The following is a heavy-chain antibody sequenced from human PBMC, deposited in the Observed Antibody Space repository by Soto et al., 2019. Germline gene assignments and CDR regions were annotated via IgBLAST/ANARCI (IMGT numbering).Heavy chain of an antibody. CDR2: IYYSGST. D-gene: IGHD1-7*01. J-gene: IGHJ4*02. CDR3: ARRYGTTFDY. CDR1: GGSISSGGYY. V-gene: IGHV4-61*08. Sequence: PSETQSLTSTVSGGSISSGGYYWSWIRQPPGKGLEWIGYIYYSGSTNYNPSLKSRVTISVDTSKNQFSLKLSSVTAADTAVYSCARRYGTTFDYWGQGTLVTVSS.